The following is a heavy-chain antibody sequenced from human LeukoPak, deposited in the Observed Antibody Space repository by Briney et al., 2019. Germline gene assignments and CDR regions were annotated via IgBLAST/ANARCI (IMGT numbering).Heavy chain of an antibody. J-gene: IGHJ4*02. CDR3: ARGNKSSSWHWFDY. V-gene: IGHV4-59*12. D-gene: IGHD6-13*01. CDR1: GGSISSCY. Sequence: SETLSLTCTVSGGSISSCYWSWIRQPPGKGLEWIGYIYYSGSTNYNPSLKSRVTMSVDTSKNQFSLKLSSVTAADTAVYYCARGNKSSSWHWFDYWGQGTLVTVSS. CDR2: IYYSGST.